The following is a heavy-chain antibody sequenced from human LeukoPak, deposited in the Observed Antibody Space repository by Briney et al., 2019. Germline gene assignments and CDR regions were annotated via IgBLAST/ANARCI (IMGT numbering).Heavy chain of an antibody. CDR3: ARGSKLAFDI. CDR2: ISSSGSTI. Sequence: GGSLRLSCAASGFTFSSYEMNWVRQAPGKGLEWVSYISSSGSTIYYADSVKGRFIISRDNAKNSLYLQMNSLRAEDTAAYYCARGSKLAFDIWGQGTMVIVSS. V-gene: IGHV3-48*03. D-gene: IGHD2-15*01. CDR1: GFTFSSYE. J-gene: IGHJ3*02.